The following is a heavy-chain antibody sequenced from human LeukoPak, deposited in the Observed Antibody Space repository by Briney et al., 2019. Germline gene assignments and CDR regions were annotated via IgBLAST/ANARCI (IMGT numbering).Heavy chain of an antibody. CDR1: GFNFRDSA. CDR3: AADYGDYVSPSD. V-gene: IGHV3-30*04. Sequence: PGRSLRLSCAASGFNFRDSAMHWVRQAPGNGLEGVAVISYDGTNKYYADSVKGRFTISRDNSKNTLFLQMNSLRLEDTAVYYCAADYGDYVSPSDWGQGTLVTVSS. CDR2: ISYDGTNK. J-gene: IGHJ4*02. D-gene: IGHD4-17*01.